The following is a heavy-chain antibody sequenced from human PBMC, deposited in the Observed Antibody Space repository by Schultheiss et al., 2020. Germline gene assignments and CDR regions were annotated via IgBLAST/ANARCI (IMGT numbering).Heavy chain of an antibody. CDR3: ARVRRDGYNYVDY. Sequence: GGSLRLSCVGSGFKFDNYAMTWVRQAPGKGLEWVSVIYSGGSTYYADSVKGRFTISRDNSKNTLYLQMNSLRAEDTAVYYCARVRRDGYNYVDYWGQGTLVTVSS. CDR2: IYSGGST. J-gene: IGHJ4*02. V-gene: IGHV3-66*01. D-gene: IGHD5-24*01. CDR1: GFKFDNYA.